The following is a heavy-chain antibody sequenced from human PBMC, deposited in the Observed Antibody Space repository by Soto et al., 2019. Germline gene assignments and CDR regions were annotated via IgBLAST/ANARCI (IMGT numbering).Heavy chain of an antibody. CDR2: INPNSGGT. V-gene: IGHV1-2*02. Sequence: ASVKVSCKASGYTFTGYYMHWVRQAPGQGLEWMGWINPNSGGTNYAQKFQGRVTMTRDTSISTAYMELSSLRSEDTAVYYCARVLEPLDGPGAFDIWGQGTMVTVSS. CDR3: ARVLEPLDGPGAFDI. J-gene: IGHJ3*02. CDR1: GYTFTGYY.